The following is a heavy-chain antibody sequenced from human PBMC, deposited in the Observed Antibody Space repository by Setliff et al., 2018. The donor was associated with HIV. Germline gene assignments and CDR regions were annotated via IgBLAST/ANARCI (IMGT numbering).Heavy chain of an antibody. CDR3: ARDRWSLGYCSGGSCYQGY. Sequence: ASVKVSCKASGYTFTSYGISWVRQAPGQGLEWMGWISAYNGNTNCAQKLQGRVTMTTDTSTSTAYMELRSLRSDDTAVYCCARDRWSLGYCSGGSCYQGYWGQGTLVTVSS. V-gene: IGHV1-18*01. D-gene: IGHD2-15*01. CDR2: ISAYNGNT. CDR1: GYTFTSYG. J-gene: IGHJ4*02.